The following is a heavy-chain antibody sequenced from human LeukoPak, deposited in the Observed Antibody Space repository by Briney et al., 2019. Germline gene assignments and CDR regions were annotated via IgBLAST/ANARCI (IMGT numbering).Heavy chain of an antibody. J-gene: IGHJ4*02. V-gene: IGHV5-10-1*01. Sequence: GESLKISCEGSGYSFSSYWIGWVRQMPGKGLEWMGSIDPSDSYTDCSPSFQGHVTISTDKSISTAYLQWSSLRASDTAMYYCARNRYYYDFSGYYVDYWGQGTLVTVSS. CDR2: IDPSDSYT. CDR1: GYSFSSYW. CDR3: ARNRYYYDFSGYYVDY. D-gene: IGHD3-22*01.